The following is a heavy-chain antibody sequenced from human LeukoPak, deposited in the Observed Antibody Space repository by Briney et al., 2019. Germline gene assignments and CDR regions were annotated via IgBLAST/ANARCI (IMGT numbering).Heavy chain of an antibody. CDR2: INPKSGGT. CDR3: VRDIDYYDSSGFGGAYYYYYYMDV. V-gene: IGHV1-2*06. J-gene: IGHJ6*03. D-gene: IGHD3-22*01. Sequence: ASVKVSCKASGYTFIDYHLHWVRQAPGQGLEWMGRINPKSGGTNYAQKFQGRVTMTRDTSISTAYMELSSLRSDDTAVYFCVRDIDYYDSSGFGGAYYYYYYMDVWGRGTTVTVSS. CDR1: GYTFIDYH.